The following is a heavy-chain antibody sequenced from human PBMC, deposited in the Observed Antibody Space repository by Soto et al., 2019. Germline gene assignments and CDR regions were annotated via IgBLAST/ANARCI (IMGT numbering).Heavy chain of an antibody. CDR3: AKGKNYDVWSGIDY. CDR1: GFTFSSYA. V-gene: IGHV3-23*01. D-gene: IGHD3-3*01. Sequence: GGSLRLSCAGSGFTFSSYAMSWVRQAPGKGLQWVSGISGSGGSTYYADSVKGRFTISRDNSKNTLYLQMNSLRAEDTAVYYCAKGKNYDVWSGIDYWGQGTLVTVSS. J-gene: IGHJ4*02. CDR2: ISGSGGST.